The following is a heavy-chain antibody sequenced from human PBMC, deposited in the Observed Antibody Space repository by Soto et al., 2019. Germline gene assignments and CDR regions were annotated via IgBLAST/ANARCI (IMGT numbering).Heavy chain of an antibody. D-gene: IGHD1-26*01. CDR2: IVPHSGTS. V-gene: IGHV1-69*13. CDR3: ARDGSGSPYFFDY. J-gene: IGHJ4*02. CDR1: GASFSSYA. Sequence: SVKVSCKASGASFSSYAFSWLRQAPGQGLEWMGGIVPHSGTSNYAQKFQGRVTITANGSTTTAYMELSTLRSEDTAVYYCARDGSGSPYFFDYWGQGTQVTVSS.